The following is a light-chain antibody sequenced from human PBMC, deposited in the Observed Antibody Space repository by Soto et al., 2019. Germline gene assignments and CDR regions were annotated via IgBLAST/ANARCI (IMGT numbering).Light chain of an antibody. CDR3: QQSYSTSWT. Sequence: DIQMTQSPSSLSASVGDRVTITCRASQSISSYLNWYQQKPGKAPKLLIYAASSFQSGVTSRFSGSGSGTDFTLTISSLQPEDFATYYCQQSYSTSWTFGQGTKVEIK. J-gene: IGKJ1*01. CDR1: QSISSY. CDR2: AAS. V-gene: IGKV1-39*01.